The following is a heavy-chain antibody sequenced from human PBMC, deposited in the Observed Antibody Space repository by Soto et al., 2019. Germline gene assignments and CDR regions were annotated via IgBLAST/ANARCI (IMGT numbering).Heavy chain of an antibody. CDR2: ILKDGSQQ. CDR3: AKDPANLGNWFHP. V-gene: IGHV3-30*18. J-gene: IGHJ5*02. CDR1: GFTFSTYG. Sequence: QVQLVESGGGVVQPGMSLRLSCAASGFTFSTYGMHWVRQAPGKGLEWVAAILKDGSQQFYADSVKGRLTISRDNSKNTLSLEMNSLRAEDTAVYYCAKDPANLGNWFHPWGQGTLVTVSS.